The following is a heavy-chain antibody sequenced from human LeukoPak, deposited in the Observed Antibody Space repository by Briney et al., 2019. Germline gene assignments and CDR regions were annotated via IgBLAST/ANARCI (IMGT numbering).Heavy chain of an antibody. D-gene: IGHD3-10*02. V-gene: IGHV3-11*01. CDR1: GFKFSDDY. J-gene: IGHJ5*01. CDR2: ISRSSSNI. CDR3: VRDVGGDYVPQRFET. Sequence: GGSLRPSCAASGFKFSDDYMSWIRQPPGKGLEWIAYISRSSSNIWSAASVRGRFSISRDNAKNSLFLQMDSLRVDDTAVYYCVRDVGGDYVPQRFETWGHGTLVIVSS.